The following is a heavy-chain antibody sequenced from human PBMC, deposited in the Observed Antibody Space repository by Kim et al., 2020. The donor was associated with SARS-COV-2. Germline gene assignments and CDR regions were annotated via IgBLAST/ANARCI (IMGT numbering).Heavy chain of an antibody. D-gene: IGHD4-4*01. CDR2: IKSKTDGGTT. CDR1: GFTFSNAW. V-gene: IGHV3-15*01. J-gene: IGHJ6*02. Sequence: GGSLRLSCAASGFTFSNAWMSWVRQAPGKGLEWVGRIKSKTDGGTTDYAAPVKGRFTISRDDSKNTLYLQMNSLKTEDTAVYYCTTEPTDDYSYYYGMDVWGQGTTVTVSS. CDR3: TTEPTDDYSYYYGMDV.